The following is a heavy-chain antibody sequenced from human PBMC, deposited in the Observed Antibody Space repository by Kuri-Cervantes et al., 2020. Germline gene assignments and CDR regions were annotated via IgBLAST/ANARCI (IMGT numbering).Heavy chain of an antibody. D-gene: IGHD3-10*01. CDR3: ARGVLWFGAQAERVDYYYGMDV. Sequence: SLKISCAASGFTFDDYAMHWVRQAPGKGLEWVSGISWNSGSIGYADSVKGRFTISRDNAKNSLYLQMNSLRAEDTAVYYCARGVLWFGAQAERVDYYYGMDVWGQGTTVTVSS. J-gene: IGHJ6*02. V-gene: IGHV3-9*01. CDR1: GFTFDDYA. CDR2: ISWNSGSI.